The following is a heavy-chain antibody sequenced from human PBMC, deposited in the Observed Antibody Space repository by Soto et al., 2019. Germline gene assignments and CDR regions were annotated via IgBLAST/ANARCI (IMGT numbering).Heavy chain of an antibody. J-gene: IGHJ4*02. Sequence: QITLRESGPTLVQPTQTLTLTCTLSGVSLSTSGEGVGWIRQPPGKALEWLALIYWDDDKRFSPSLKSRLVITRVSSKNQFVITITDIALEDTAIYSCVHRQITVVVVAPFDLLGQGSQVTVSS. CDR3: VHRQITVVVVAPFDL. CDR1: GVSLSTSGEG. V-gene: IGHV2-5*02. CDR2: IYWDDDK. D-gene: IGHD2-15*01.